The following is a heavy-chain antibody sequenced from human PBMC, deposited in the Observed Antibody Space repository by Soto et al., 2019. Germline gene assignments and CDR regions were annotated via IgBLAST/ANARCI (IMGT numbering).Heavy chain of an antibody. CDR1: GYTFTSYD. CDR3: ARGAGSVRFLEWFPDF. V-gene: IGHV1-8*01. J-gene: IGHJ4*02. Sequence: QVQLVQYGAEVKKPGASVKVSCKASGYTFTSYDINWVRQATGQGLEWMGWMNPNSGNTGYAQKFQGRVTMTRNTSISTAYMELSSLRSWDTAVYYCARGAGSVRFLEWFPDFWGQGALVTVSS. D-gene: IGHD3-3*01. CDR2: MNPNSGNT.